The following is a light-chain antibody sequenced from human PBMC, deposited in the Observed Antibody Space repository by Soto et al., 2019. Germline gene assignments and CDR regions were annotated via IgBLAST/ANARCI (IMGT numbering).Light chain of an antibody. J-gene: IGKJ5*01. CDR3: QQSYRTPIT. Sequence: DIQMTQSPSSLSASVGDRVTITCRASQSISSYLNWYQQKPGKAPKLLIYAASSLQSGVPSRFSGSGSGTDFTLTISSLQPADFATYYCQQSYRTPITCAQGTRMAIK. CDR1: QSISSY. V-gene: IGKV1-39*01. CDR2: AAS.